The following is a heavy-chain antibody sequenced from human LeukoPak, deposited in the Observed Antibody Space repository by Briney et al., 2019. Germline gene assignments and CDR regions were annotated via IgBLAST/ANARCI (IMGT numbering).Heavy chain of an antibody. CDR3: ARAGATVTTNFDN. Sequence: VASVKVSCKASGYTFFIYGISWVRQAPGQGLEWMGWISAKNGDTNYAQKFQGRVTMTTDTSTSTAYMDLRSLRSDDTAVYYCARAGATVTTNFDNWGQGTLVTVSS. D-gene: IGHD4-17*01. J-gene: IGHJ4*02. CDR1: GYTFFIYG. V-gene: IGHV1-18*01. CDR2: ISAKNGDT.